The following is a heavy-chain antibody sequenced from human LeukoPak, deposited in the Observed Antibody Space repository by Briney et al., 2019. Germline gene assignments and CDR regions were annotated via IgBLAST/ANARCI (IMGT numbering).Heavy chain of an antibody. J-gene: IGHJ6*02. D-gene: IGHD3-10*01. V-gene: IGHV4-59*01. Sequence: SETLSLTCTVSGGSISGYYWSWIRQPPGKGLEGIGYIYYSGSTNYYPSLKGRVTISLDTSKNQFSLELSSVTPADTAVYYCSRDCGAYYYALDVWGQGTTVTVAS. CDR2: IYYSGST. CDR1: GGSISGYY. CDR3: SRDCGAYYYALDV.